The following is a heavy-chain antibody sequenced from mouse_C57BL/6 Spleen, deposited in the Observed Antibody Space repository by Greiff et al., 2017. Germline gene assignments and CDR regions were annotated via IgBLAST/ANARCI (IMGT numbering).Heavy chain of an antibody. D-gene: IGHD1-1*01. CDR1: GYTFTSYT. CDR3: AKLQGTSYAMDY. Sequence: VHLVESGAELARPGASVKMSCKASGYTFTSYTMHWVKQRPGQGLEWIGYINPSSGYTKYNQKFKDKATLTADKSSSTAYMQLSSLTSEDSAVYYCAKLQGTSYAMDYWGQGTSVTVSS. J-gene: IGHJ4*01. V-gene: IGHV1-4*01. CDR2: INPSSGYT.